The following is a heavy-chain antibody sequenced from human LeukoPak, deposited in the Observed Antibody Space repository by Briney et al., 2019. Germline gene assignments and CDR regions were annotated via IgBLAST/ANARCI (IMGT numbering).Heavy chain of an antibody. CDR1: GFTFSSYA. J-gene: IGHJ4*02. CDR3: AKDVRSGSSYFDY. D-gene: IGHD1-26*01. Sequence: PGGSLRLSCAASGFTFSSYAMSWVRQAPGKGLEWVSAVSGSGGSTHYADSVKGRFTISRDNSKNTLYLQMNSLRAEDTAVYYCAKDVRSGSSYFDYWGQGTLVTVSS. CDR2: VSGSGGST. V-gene: IGHV3-23*01.